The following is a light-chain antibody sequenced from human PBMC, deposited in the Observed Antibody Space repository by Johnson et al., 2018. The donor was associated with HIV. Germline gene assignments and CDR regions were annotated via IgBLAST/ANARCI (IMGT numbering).Light chain of an antibody. CDR3: GTWDSSLSAGV. CDR1: NSNIGNNY. Sequence: QSVLTQSPSVSAAPGQKVTISCSGSNSNIGNNYVSWYQHLPGTAPKLLIYENNKRPSGIPDRFSGSKSGTSATLGITGLQTGDEADYYCGTWDSSLSAGVFGTGTTVIVL. J-gene: IGLJ1*01. V-gene: IGLV1-51*02. CDR2: ENN.